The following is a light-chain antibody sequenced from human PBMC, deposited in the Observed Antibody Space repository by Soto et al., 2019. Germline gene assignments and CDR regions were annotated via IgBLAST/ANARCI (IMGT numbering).Light chain of an antibody. CDR2: ATS. CDR3: QQLNNYPLT. V-gene: IGKV1-39*01. J-gene: IGKJ4*01. Sequence: DIQMAQSPSSLSASVGDRVTITCRASRNIDTYLSWYQQKAGKAPKLLIFATSTLQSGVPSRFSGSGSGTDFTLTISSLQPEDFGTYYCQQLNNYPLTFGGGTKVEIK. CDR1: RNIDTY.